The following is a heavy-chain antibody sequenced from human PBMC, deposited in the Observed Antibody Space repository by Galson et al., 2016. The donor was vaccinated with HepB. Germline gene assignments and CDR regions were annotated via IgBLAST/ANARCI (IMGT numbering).Heavy chain of an antibody. D-gene: IGHD6-19*01. Sequence: SLRLSCAASGFTFSSHDIRWVRQAPGQGLEWVSATVAGATSTNYADSVTGRFTISTDDAKNSLYMQMNNLRADDTAVYYCASSLAPGGWQHYLDHWGQGTLVTVSS. V-gene: IGHV3-11*06. CDR3: ASSLAPGGWQHYLDH. CDR2: TVAGATST. J-gene: IGHJ4*02. CDR1: GFTFSSHD.